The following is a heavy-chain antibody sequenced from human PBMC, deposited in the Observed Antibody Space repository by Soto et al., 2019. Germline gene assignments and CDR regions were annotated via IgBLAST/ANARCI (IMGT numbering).Heavy chain of an antibody. CDR3: ARDPRIVGATYYYGMDV. V-gene: IGHV4-38-2*02. CDR2: IYHSGST. D-gene: IGHD1-26*01. J-gene: IGHJ6*02. Sequence: SETLSLTCTVSGYSISSGYYWGWIRQPPGKGLEWIGSIYHSGSTYYNPSLKIQVTISVDTAKNQFSLKLSYVTAADTAVYYCARDPRIVGATYYYGMDVWGQGTTVTVSS. CDR1: GYSISSGYY.